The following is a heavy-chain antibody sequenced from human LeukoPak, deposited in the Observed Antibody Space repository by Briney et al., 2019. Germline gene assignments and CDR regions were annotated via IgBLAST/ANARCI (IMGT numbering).Heavy chain of an antibody. CDR1: GGSISSGDYY. CDR3: ARDAGYGSGSPFDY. J-gene: IGHJ4*02. Sequence: KPSETLSLTCTVSGGSISSGDYYWSWIRQPPGKGLEWIGYIYYSGSTYYNPSLKSRVTISVDTSKNQFSLKLSSVTAADTAVYYCARDAGYGSGSPFDYWGQGTLVTVSS. D-gene: IGHD3-10*01. V-gene: IGHV4-30-4*08. CDR2: IYYSGST.